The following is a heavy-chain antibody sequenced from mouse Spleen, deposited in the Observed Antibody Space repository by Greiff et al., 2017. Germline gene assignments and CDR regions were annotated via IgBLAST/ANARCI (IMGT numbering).Heavy chain of an antibody. D-gene: IGHD2-2*01. V-gene: IGHV2-2*01. Sequence: QVQLKESGPGLVQPSQSLSITCTVSGFSLTSYGVHWVRQSPGKGLEWLGVIWSGGSTDYNAAFISRLSISKDNSKSQVFFKMNSLQADDTAIYYCARNSHYGYDGDWYFDVWGAGTTVTVSS. J-gene: IGHJ1*01. CDR3: ARNSHYGYDGDWYFDV. CDR2: IWSGGST. CDR1: GFSLTSYG.